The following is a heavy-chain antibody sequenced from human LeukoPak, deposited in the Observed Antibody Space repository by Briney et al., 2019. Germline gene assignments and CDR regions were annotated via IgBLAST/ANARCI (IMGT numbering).Heavy chain of an antibody. Sequence: ASVKVSCKASGYIFTGYYMHWVRQAPGQGLEWMGWINPNSGGTNYAQKFQGRVTMTRDTSISTAYMELSRLRSDDTAVYYCARDRLVRYFEANWFDPWGQGTLVTVSS. V-gene: IGHV1-2*02. J-gene: IGHJ5*02. CDR1: GYIFTGYY. D-gene: IGHD3-9*01. CDR2: INPNSGGT. CDR3: ARDRLVRYFEANWFDP.